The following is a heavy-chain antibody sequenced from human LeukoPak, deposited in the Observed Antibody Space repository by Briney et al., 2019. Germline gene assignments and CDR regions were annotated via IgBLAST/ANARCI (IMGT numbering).Heavy chain of an antibody. CDR3: ARQGVGITMVRGVRNTFDY. D-gene: IGHD3-10*01. Sequence: SETLSLTCAVYGGSFSGYYWSWIRQPPGKGLEWIGEINHSGSTNYNPSLKSRVTISVDTSKNQFSLKLSSVTAADTAVYYCARQGVGITMVRGVRNTFDYWGQGTLVTVSS. J-gene: IGHJ4*02. CDR2: INHSGST. V-gene: IGHV4-34*01. CDR1: GGSFSGYY.